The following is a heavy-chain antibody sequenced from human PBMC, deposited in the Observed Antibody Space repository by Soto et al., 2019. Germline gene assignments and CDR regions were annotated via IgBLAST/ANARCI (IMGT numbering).Heavy chain of an antibody. CDR2: IYYSGST. V-gene: IGHV4-59*01. D-gene: IGHD6-6*01. Sequence: SETLSLTCTVSGGSISSYYWSWIRQPPGKGLEWIGYIYYSGSTNYNPSLKSRVTISVDTSKNQFSLKLSSVTAADTAVYYSARDNSIDYYYGMDVWGQGTTVTVSS. CDR3: ARDNSIDYYYGMDV. CDR1: GGSISSYY. J-gene: IGHJ6*02.